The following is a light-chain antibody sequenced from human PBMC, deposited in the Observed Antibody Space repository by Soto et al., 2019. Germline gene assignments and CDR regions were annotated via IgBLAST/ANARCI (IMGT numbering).Light chain of an antibody. CDR2: DVT. J-gene: IGLJ1*01. Sequence: QSALTQPASVSGSPGQSITISXIXXXXXIGGSYHVSWHQQHPGKAPKLIIYDVTNRPSGVSNRFSGSKTGNTASLIISGLQAEDEADYYCSSHTSTSSYVFGSGTKVTVL. V-gene: IGLV2-14*03. CDR3: SSHTSTSSYV. CDR1: XXXIGGSYH.